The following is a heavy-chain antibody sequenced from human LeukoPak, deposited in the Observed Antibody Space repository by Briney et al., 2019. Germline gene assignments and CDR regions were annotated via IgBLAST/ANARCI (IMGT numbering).Heavy chain of an antibody. Sequence: PGGSLRLSCAASGFTFSSYSMNWVRQAPGKGLEWVSSISSSSSYIYYADSVKGRFTISRDNAKNSLYLQMNGLRAEDTAVYYCARDRGSVRYFDWLLPFDYWGQGTLVTVSS. CDR1: GFTFSSYS. J-gene: IGHJ4*02. CDR2: ISSSSSYI. CDR3: ARDRGSVRYFDWLLPFDY. V-gene: IGHV3-21*01. D-gene: IGHD3-9*01.